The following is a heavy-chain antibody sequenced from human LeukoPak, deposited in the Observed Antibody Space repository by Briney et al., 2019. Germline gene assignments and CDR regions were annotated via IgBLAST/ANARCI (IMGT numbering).Heavy chain of an antibody. CDR1: GFTFSSYA. J-gene: IGHJ4*02. Sequence: GGSLRLSCAASGFTFSSYAMSWVRQAPGKGLEWVSVISGSGGSTYSADSVKGRFTISRDNSKNTLYLQMNSLRADDTVVYYCAKRRVGAAASSMDIDFWGQGTLVTVSS. D-gene: IGHD2-15*01. CDR3: AKRRVGAAASSMDIDF. CDR2: ISGSGGST. V-gene: IGHV3-23*01.